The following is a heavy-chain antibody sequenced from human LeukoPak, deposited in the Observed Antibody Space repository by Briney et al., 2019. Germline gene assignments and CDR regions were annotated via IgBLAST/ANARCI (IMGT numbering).Heavy chain of an antibody. J-gene: IGHJ5*02. V-gene: IGHV4-34*01. CDR2: INHSGST. CDR1: GGSISGYY. CDR3: ARGKSGSYSRDWFDP. D-gene: IGHD1-26*01. Sequence: SETLSLTCTVSGGSISGYYWSWIRQPPGKGLEWIGEINHSGSTNYNPSLKSRVTISVDTSKNQFSLKLSSVTAADTAVYYCARGKSGSYSRDWFDPWGQGTLVTVSS.